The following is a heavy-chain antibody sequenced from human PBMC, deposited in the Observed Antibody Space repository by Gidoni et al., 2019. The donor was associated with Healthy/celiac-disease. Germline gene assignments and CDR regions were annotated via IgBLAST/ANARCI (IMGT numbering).Heavy chain of an antibody. J-gene: IGHJ4*02. D-gene: IGHD3-3*01. CDR2: ISYDGSNK. Sequence: QVQLVESGGGVVQPGRSLRLSCAAYGFTFSSYGMHWVRQAPGKGLEWVAVISYDGSNKYYADSVKGRFTISRDNSKNTLYLQMNSLRAEDTAVYYCAKDPNYDVWSGTFDYWGQGTLVTVSS. CDR1: GFTFSSYG. CDR3: AKDPNYDVWSGTFDY. V-gene: IGHV3-30*18.